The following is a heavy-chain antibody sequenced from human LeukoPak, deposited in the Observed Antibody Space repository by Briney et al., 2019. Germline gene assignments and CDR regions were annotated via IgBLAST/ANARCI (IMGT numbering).Heavy chain of an antibody. Sequence: SETLSLTCAVYGESFSGYYWSWIRQPPGKGLEWIGEINHSGSTNYNPSLKSRVTISVDTSKNQFSLKLSSVTAADTAVYYCARDQRERLRWYRDEYYFDYWGQGTLVTVSS. CDR1: GESFSGYY. CDR2: INHSGST. J-gene: IGHJ4*02. V-gene: IGHV4-34*01. D-gene: IGHD4-23*01. CDR3: ARDQRERLRWYRDEYYFDY.